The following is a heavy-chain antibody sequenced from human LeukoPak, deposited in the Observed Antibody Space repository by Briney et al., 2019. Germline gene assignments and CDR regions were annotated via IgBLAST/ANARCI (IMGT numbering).Heavy chain of an antibody. CDR3: AKYSGDYSFYYYYYYMDV. CDR1: GFTFSSYW. CDR2: IKQDGSEK. D-gene: IGHD4-17*01. J-gene: IGHJ6*03. V-gene: IGHV3-7*03. Sequence: GGSLRLSCAASGFTFSSYWMSWVRQAPGKGLEWVANIKQDGSEKYYVDSVKGRFTISRDNAKNSLYLQMNSLRAEDTAVYYCAKYSGDYSFYYYYYYMDVWGKGTTVTVSS.